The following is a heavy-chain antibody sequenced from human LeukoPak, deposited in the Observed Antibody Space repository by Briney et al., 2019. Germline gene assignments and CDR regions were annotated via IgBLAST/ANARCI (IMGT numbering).Heavy chain of an antibody. CDR3: ARDPPRYCSGGSCYDGSAFDI. CDR1: GVTVSNNY. CDR2: IYSNGYT. J-gene: IGHJ3*02. V-gene: IGHV3-53*01. Sequence: PGGSLRLSCAASGVTVSNNYMSWVRQAPGKGLEWVSVIYSNGYTYYADSVKGRFTISRDNSKNTLYLQMNTLRAEDTAVYYCARDPPRYCSGGSCYDGSAFDIWGQGTMVTVSS. D-gene: IGHD2-15*01.